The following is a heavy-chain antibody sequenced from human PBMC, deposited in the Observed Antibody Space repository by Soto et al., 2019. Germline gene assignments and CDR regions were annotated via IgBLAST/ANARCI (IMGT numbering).Heavy chain of an antibody. D-gene: IGHD3-10*01. CDR3: ARFYYGSGNYYYYGMDV. V-gene: IGHV4-34*01. CDR2: INHSGST. CDR1: GGSFSGYY. J-gene: IGHJ6*02. Sequence: QVQLQQWGAGLLKPSETLSLTCAVYGGSFSGYYWSWIRQPPGKGLEWIGEINHSGSTNYNPSLKSRVTISVDTSKIQFSLKLSSVTAADTAVYYCARFYYGSGNYYYYGMDVWGQGTTVTVSS.